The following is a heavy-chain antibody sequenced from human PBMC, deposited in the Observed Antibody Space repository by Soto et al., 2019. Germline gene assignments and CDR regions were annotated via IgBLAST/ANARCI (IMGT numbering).Heavy chain of an antibody. CDR3: ARHSGRGCSGDSCYGGGLDV. V-gene: IGHV5-51*01. D-gene: IGHD2-15*01. CDR2: IYPGDSDT. Sequence: EVQLVQSGAEVKKPGESLQISCKGSGYSFTTYWIGWVRQTPGKGPEWMGIIYPGDSDTRYSPSFQGQVTISADKSISTAYLQWSTLKASDTAMYYCARHSGRGCSGDSCYGGGLDVWGQGTTVTVSS. J-gene: IGHJ6*02. CDR1: GYSFTTYW.